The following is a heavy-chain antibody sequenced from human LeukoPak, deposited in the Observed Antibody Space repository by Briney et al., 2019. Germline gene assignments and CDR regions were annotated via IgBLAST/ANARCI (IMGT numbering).Heavy chain of an antibody. V-gene: IGHV3-23*01. CDR2: ISGSGGNK. J-gene: IGHJ4*02. CDR1: GFTFSSYA. CDR3: AKGMLVLVVYAVPTDY. Sequence: GGSLRLSCAASGFTFSSYAMSWVRQAPGKGLEWVSGISGSGGNKYYADSVKGRFTISRDNSKNTVYLQMNSLRAEDTAVYYCAKGMLVLVVYAVPTDYWGQGTLVTVSS. D-gene: IGHD2-8*01.